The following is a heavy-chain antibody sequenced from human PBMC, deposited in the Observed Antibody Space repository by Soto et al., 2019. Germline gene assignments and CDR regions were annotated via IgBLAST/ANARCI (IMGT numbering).Heavy chain of an antibody. V-gene: IGHV1-69*12. Sequence: QVQLVQSGAEVRQPASSVKVSCKTSGGTFSSYAISWVRQAPGQGLEWMGGIVPIVDTSTYAQKFQGRVTXXAXXSTSTAYMELSSLRSDATAIYYCVRVVAIPGSPDNWGQGTLVTVSS. CDR1: GGTFSSYA. D-gene: IGHD2-15*01. J-gene: IGHJ4*02. CDR2: IVPIVDTS. CDR3: VRVVAIPGSPDN.